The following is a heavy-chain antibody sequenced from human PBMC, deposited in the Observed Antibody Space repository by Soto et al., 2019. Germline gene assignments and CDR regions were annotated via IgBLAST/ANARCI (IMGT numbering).Heavy chain of an antibody. D-gene: IGHD3-22*01. J-gene: IGHJ4*02. CDR3: AREQDYYDSSGYWVY. CDR2: INPSGGST. Sequence: QVQLVQSGAEVKKPGASVKVSCKASGYTFTSYYMHWVRQAPGQGLEWMGIINPSGGSTSYAQKFQGRVTMTRDTSTGTVYMELSSLRSEDTAVYYCAREQDYYDSSGYWVYWGQGTLVTVSS. V-gene: IGHV1-46*01. CDR1: GYTFTSYY.